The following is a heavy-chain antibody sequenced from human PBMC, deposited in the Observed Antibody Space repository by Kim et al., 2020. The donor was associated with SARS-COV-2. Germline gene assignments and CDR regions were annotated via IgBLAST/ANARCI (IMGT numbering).Heavy chain of an antibody. J-gene: IGHJ4*02. CDR2: TYK. Sequence: TYKNYADAVKGRLTISRDNSKNTVDLQMNSLRVEDTAVYYCARAREKSFDYWGQGTLVTVSS. CDR3: ARAREKSFDY. V-gene: IGHV3-33*01.